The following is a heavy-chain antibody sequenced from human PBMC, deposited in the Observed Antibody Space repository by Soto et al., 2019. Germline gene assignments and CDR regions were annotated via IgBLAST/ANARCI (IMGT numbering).Heavy chain of an antibody. D-gene: IGHD3-22*01. Sequence: PAGSLRLSCAASGFTFSTYSMNWVRQAPGKGLEWVSYISSSSSTIFYTDSVKGRFTVSRDNAKNSLYLQMNSLRAEDTAVYYCERPTYYYDSSGPPAYWGQGTLVTVSS. V-gene: IGHV3-48*01. CDR3: ERPTYYYDSSGPPAY. J-gene: IGHJ4*02. CDR1: GFTFSTYS. CDR2: ISSSSSTI.